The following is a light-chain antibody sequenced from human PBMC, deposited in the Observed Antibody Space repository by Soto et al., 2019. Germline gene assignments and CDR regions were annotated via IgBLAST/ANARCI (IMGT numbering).Light chain of an antibody. J-gene: IGLJ2*01. CDR3: QSYDSSLSGSI. V-gene: IGLV1-40*01. CDR2: VTS. Sequence: QSVLTQPPSVSGAPGQRVTISCTGSSSNIGAGYDVHWYQHLPGSAPKLLVYVTSNRPSGVPDRFSGSKSGTSASLAITGLQAEDEAYYYCQSYDSSLSGSIFCGGTKLTVL. CDR1: SSNIGAGYD.